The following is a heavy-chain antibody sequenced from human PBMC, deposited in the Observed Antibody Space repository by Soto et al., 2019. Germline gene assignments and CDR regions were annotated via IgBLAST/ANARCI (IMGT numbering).Heavy chain of an antibody. CDR1: GFTFSSYS. D-gene: IGHD1-26*01. Sequence: GGSLRLSCAASGFTFSSYSMNWVRQAPGKGLEWVSSISSSSSYIYYADSVKGRFTISRDNAKNSLYLQMNSLRAEDTAVYYCARCTTTNYYYYGMDVWAKGPRSPSP. CDR3: ARCTTTNYYYYGMDV. J-gene: IGHJ6*02. CDR2: ISSSSSYI. V-gene: IGHV3-21*01.